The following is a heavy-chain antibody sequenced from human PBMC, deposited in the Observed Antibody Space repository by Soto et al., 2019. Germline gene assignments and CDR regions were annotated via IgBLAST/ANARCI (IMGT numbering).Heavy chain of an antibody. D-gene: IGHD6-19*01. CDR1: GYTFSNYG. CDR2: ISGYNGNT. Sequence: QVQLVQSGAEVKKPGASVTVSCKTSGYTFSNYGINWVRQAPGQGLEWMGWISGYNGNTNYAQPVQGRVTMTTDTSTGTVYMELRSLKSDDTAIYYCSRFIMVGGWFDPNYYHGMDVWGQRTKVTVSS. J-gene: IGHJ6*02. V-gene: IGHV1-18*01. CDR3: SRFIMVGGWFDPNYYHGMDV.